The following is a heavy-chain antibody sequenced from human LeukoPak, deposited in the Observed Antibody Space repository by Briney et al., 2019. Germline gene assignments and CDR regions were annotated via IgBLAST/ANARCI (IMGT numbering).Heavy chain of an antibody. CDR2: IYYSGST. Sequence: SETLSLTCTVSGGSISSYYWSWIRQPPGKGLEWIGYIYYSGSTNYNPSLKSRVTISVDTSKNQFSLKLSSVTAADTAVYYCARDLGGSSFDYWGQGTLVTVSS. CDR3: ARDLGGSSFDY. J-gene: IGHJ4*02. D-gene: IGHD1-26*01. CDR1: GGSISSYY. V-gene: IGHV4-59*01.